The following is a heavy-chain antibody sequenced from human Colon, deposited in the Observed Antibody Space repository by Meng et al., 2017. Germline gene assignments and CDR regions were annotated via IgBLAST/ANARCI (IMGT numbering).Heavy chain of an antibody. V-gene: IGHV4-31*03. Sequence: QVQLQESGPRLVKPSLTLSLTCTLSGDSVSSNSYYWTWIRQHPGTDLEWIGYIYSGGISHYNPSLKSRITMSIDTSKNQFSLQLTSVTAADTAIYYCARDPLAVGLTDRGLDSWGQGTLVTVSS. D-gene: IGHD1-14*01. J-gene: IGHJ4*02. CDR3: ARDPLAVGLTDRGLDS. CDR2: IYSGGIS. CDR1: GDSVSSNSYY.